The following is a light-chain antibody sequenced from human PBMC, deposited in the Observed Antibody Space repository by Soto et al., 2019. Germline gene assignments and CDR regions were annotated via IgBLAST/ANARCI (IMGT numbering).Light chain of an antibody. J-gene: IGKJ5*01. CDR1: QSVSSY. V-gene: IGKV3-11*01. CDR2: DAS. Sequence: EIVLTQSPATLSLSPGERATLSCRASQSVSSYLAWYQQKRGQAPRXIIYDASNRETGIPARFSGSGAGTEFTLTISSLEPEDFAVYYCQQRSNWTITFGQGTRLEIK. CDR3: QQRSNWTIT.